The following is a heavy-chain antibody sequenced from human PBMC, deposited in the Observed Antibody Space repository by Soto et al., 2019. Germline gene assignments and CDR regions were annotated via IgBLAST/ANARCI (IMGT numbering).Heavy chain of an antibody. CDR3: ARHGMDYYDSSGYYHSPYYFDY. CDR2: IYYSGST. D-gene: IGHD3-22*01. Sequence: SETLSLTCTVSGGSISSYYWSWIRQPPGKGLEWIGYIYYSGSTNYNPSLKSRVTISVDTSKNQFSLKLSSVTAADTAVYYCARHGMDYYDSSGYYHSPYYFDYWGQGTLVTVYS. J-gene: IGHJ4*02. V-gene: IGHV4-59*01. CDR1: GGSISSYY.